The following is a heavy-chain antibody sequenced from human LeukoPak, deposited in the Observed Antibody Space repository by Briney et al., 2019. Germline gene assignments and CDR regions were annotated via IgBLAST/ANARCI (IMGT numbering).Heavy chain of an antibody. V-gene: IGHV3-72*01. CDR2: IRNKANSYTT. CDR1: GFTFSDHY. D-gene: IGHD6-13*01. Sequence: GGSLRLSCAASGFTFSDHYMDWVRQAPGKGLEWVGRIRNKANSYTTEYAASVKGRFTISRDDSMNSLYLQMNSLKTEDTAVYYCTRVHSSTWYGNFLDYWGQGTLVTVSS. J-gene: IGHJ4*02. CDR3: TRVHSSTWYGNFLDY.